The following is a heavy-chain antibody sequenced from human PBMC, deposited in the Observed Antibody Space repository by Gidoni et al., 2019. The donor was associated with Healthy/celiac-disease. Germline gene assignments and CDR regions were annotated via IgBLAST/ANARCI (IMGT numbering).Heavy chain of an antibody. V-gene: IGHV3-21*01. CDR1: GFPFSSYR. CDR3: ARALSVAAAGTSGY. J-gene: IGHJ4*02. CDR2: ISSSSSYI. Sequence: EVQLLESGGCLVKPGGSLGLYCAASGFPFSSYRMNWVRQAPGKGLEWVASISSSSSYIYYADSVKGRFTISRDNAKNSLYLQMNSLRAEDTAVYYCARALSVAAAGTSGYWGQGTLVTVSS. D-gene: IGHD6-13*01.